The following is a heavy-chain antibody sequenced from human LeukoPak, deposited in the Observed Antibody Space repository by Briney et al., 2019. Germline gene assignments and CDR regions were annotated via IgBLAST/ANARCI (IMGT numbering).Heavy chain of an antibody. J-gene: IGHJ6*02. CDR2: ISYDGSNK. CDR3: ARELENYYYYGMDV. Sequence: GSLRLSCAASGFTFSSYAMHWVRQAPGKGLEWVAVISYDGSNKYYADSVKGRFTISRDNSKNTPYLQMNSLRAEDTAVYYCARELENYYYYGMDVWGQGTTVTVSS. V-gene: IGHV3-30-3*01. CDR1: GFTFSSYA.